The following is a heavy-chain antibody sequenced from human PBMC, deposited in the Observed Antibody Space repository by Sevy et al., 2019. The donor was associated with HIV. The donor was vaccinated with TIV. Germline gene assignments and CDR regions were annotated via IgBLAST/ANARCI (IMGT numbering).Heavy chain of an antibody. V-gene: IGHV4-39*01. D-gene: IGHD3-22*01. J-gene: IGHJ4*02. CDR3: ALCGSGYGRYYFDY. CDR2: IYYSGST. Sequence: SETLSLTCTVSGGSISSSSYYWGWIRQPPGKGLEWIGSIYYSGSTYYNPSLKSRVTISVDTSKNQFSLKLSSVTAADTAVYYCALCGSGYGRYYFDYWGQGTLVTVSS. CDR1: GGSISSSSYY.